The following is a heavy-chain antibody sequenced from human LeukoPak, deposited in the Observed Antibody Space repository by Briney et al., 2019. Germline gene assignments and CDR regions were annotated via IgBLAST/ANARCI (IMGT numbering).Heavy chain of an antibody. J-gene: IGHJ4*02. D-gene: IGHD3-10*01. CDR1: GYSFTSYW. CDR3: ARLAEYVSESYSFDY. Sequence: GEPLKISCKASGYSFTSYWIGWVRQLPGKGLEWMGIIYPGDSDTRYSPSFQGQVTISADKSISTAYLQWSSLKASDTAMYYCARLAEYVSESYSFDYWGQGTLVTVSS. CDR2: IYPGDSDT. V-gene: IGHV5-51*01.